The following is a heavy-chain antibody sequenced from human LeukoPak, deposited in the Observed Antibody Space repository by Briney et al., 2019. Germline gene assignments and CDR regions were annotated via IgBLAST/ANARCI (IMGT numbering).Heavy chain of an antibody. J-gene: IGHJ6*02. V-gene: IGHV3-23*01. CDR1: GLSVSSNF. Sequence: GGSLRLSCAATGLSVSSNFMSWVRQAPGKGLEWVSAISGSGGSTYYADSVKGRFTISRDNSKNTLYLQMNSLRAEDTAVYYCAKARSYYASYYGMDVWGQGTTVTVSS. CDR2: ISGSGGST. CDR3: AKARSYYASYYGMDV. D-gene: IGHD3-10*01.